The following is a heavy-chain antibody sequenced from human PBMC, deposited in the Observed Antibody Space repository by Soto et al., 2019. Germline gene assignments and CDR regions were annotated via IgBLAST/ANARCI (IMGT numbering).Heavy chain of an antibody. CDR2: ISSSTSYV. CDR1: GFTFSRYG. Sequence: VGSLRLSCAASGFTFSRYGMNWVRQAPGKGLEWVSSISSSTSYVYYADSVKGRFSVSRDNAKKILYLEMYALRTEDTAVYYCARDPSEGRVGNWFESWGQGTLVTVSS. CDR3: ARDPSEGRVGNWFES. J-gene: IGHJ5*01. D-gene: IGHD2-2*01. V-gene: IGHV3-21*01.